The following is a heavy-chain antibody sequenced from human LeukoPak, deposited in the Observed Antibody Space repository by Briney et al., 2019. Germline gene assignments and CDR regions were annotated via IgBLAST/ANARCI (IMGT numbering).Heavy chain of an antibody. CDR2: IYGGGSA. Sequence: GGSLRLSCAASGFTVSSNYMSWVRQAPGKGLEWVSVIYGGGSAYYADSVKGRFTISRDSSKNTLYLQMNSLRTEDTAVYYCARPTSGWSALDYWGQGTLVTVSS. CDR1: GFTVSSNY. J-gene: IGHJ4*02. D-gene: IGHD6-19*01. CDR3: ARPTSGWSALDY. V-gene: IGHV3-66*02.